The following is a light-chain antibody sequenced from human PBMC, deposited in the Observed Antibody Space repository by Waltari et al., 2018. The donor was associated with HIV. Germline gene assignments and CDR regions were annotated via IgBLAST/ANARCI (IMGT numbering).Light chain of an antibody. Sequence: AGLTQPPSVSPALGQTATLTCSGNNNNVGEDDAEWLLQVPGHPPKPLSRSDNRRPPGMSPGFSAARSAVTSSLTIAALQDDDDADDYRSASDVSLWTLLFGGGTKFTVL. CDR3: SASDVSLWTLL. CDR1: NNNVGEDD. V-gene: IGLV10-54*01. J-gene: IGLJ3*02. CDR2: SDN.